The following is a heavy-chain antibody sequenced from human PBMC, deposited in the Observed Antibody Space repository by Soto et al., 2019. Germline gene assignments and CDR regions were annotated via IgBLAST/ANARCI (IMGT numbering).Heavy chain of an antibody. CDR2: ISGSGGGA. Sequence: EVQLLESGGGLVQPGGSLRLSCAASGFSFGSYAMTWVRQAPGKGLEWVSSISGSGGGAYSADSVRGLFTISRDNSKNTFYLQRNSLRAEDTAVYYCAKFDRYCSATSCFYFYYMYVWGKGTTVTVSS. CDR1: GFSFGSYA. V-gene: IGHV3-23*01. D-gene: IGHD2-2*01. CDR3: AKFDRYCSATSCFYFYYMYV. J-gene: IGHJ6*03.